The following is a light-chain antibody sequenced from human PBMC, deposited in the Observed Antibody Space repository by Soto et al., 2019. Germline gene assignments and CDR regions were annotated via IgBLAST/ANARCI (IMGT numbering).Light chain of an antibody. CDR2: GAS. V-gene: IGKV3-15*01. CDR1: QSVSSN. CDR3: QQYNNWPGT. Sequence: EIVMTQSPATLSVSPGEGATLPCRASQSVSSNLAWYQQKPGQAPRLLIYGASARATGIPARFSGSGSGTDFTLTISSLQSEDLAVYYCQQYNNWPGTFGQGTKLEIK. J-gene: IGKJ2*01.